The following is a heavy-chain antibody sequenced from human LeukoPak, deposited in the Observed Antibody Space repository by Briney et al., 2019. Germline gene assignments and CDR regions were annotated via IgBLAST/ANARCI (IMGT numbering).Heavy chain of an antibody. D-gene: IGHD6-6*01. Sequence: SETLSLTCNVSGGSISSSFYYWNWIRQPPGKGLEWIGYIYYSGSTNYNPSLKSRVTISVDTSKNQFSLKLSSVTAADTAVYYCARSDVPRSYYYYGMDVWGQGTTVTVSS. CDR3: ARSDVPRSYYYYGMDV. J-gene: IGHJ6*02. CDR1: GGSISSSFYY. CDR2: IYYSGST. V-gene: IGHV4-61*01.